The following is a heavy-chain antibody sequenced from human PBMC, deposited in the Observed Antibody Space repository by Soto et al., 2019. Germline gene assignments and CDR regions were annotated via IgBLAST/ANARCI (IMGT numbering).Heavy chain of an antibody. J-gene: IGHJ4*02. D-gene: IGHD3-10*01. CDR1: GFTFSSYG. Sequence: QVQLVGSGGGVVQPRRSLRISWAASGFTFSSYGMHWVRQAPGKGLEWLAVIIYDGSTKYYADSVKGRFTISRDNSKSTLYLQMNSLRAEDTAVYYCAKDRMGAGVRGYFDYWGQGTLVTVSS. CDR3: AKDRMGAGVRGYFDY. CDR2: IIYDGSTK. V-gene: IGHV3-30*18.